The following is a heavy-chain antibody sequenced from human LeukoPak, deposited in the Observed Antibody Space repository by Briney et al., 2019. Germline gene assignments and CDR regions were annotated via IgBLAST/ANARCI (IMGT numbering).Heavy chain of an antibody. CDR3: ASSSWHYYYYYYMDV. CDR1: GGSISSGSFF. Sequence: SQTLSLTCSVSGGSISSGSFFWSWIRQPAGKGLEWIGRVYVTGVANYNPSLKSRVTISVDTSKNQFSLKLSSVTAADTAVYYCASSSWHYYYYYYMDVWGKGTTVTVSS. V-gene: IGHV4-61*02. CDR2: VYVTGVA. J-gene: IGHJ6*03. D-gene: IGHD6-13*01.